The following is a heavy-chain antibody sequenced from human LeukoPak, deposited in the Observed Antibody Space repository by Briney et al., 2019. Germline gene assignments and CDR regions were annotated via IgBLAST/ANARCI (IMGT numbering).Heavy chain of an antibody. Sequence: GGSLRLSCAASGFTFSSYAMSWVRQAPGKGLEWVSAISGSGGSTYYADSVKGRFTISRDNSKNTLYPQMNSLRAEDTAVYYCAKWESYYDFWSGYYTPYYFDYWGQGTLVTVSS. D-gene: IGHD3-3*01. CDR2: ISGSGGST. CDR3: AKWESYYDFWSGYYTPYYFDY. V-gene: IGHV3-23*01. J-gene: IGHJ4*02. CDR1: GFTFSSYA.